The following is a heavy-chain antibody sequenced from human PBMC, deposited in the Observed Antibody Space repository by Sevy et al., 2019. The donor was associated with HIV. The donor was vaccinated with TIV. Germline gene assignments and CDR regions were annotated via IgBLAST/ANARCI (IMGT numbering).Heavy chain of an antibody. CDR2: ISYDGSNK. D-gene: IGHD3-10*01. CDR3: AKDRGYYGSGSMDV. Sequence: GGSLRLSCAASGFTFSSYGMHWVRQAPGQGLEWVAVISYDGSNKYYADSVKGRFTISRDNSKNTLYLQMNSLRAEDTAVYYCAKDRGYYGSGSMDVWGQGTTVTVSS. CDR1: GFTFSSYG. V-gene: IGHV3-30*18. J-gene: IGHJ6*02.